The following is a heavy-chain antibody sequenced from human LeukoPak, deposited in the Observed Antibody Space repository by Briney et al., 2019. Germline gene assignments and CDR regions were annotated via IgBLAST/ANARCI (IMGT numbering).Heavy chain of an antibody. CDR2: ISYDGSNK. CDR1: GFTFSSYA. V-gene: IGHV3-30*14. Sequence: GRSLRLSCAASGFTFSSYALHWVRQAPGKGLEWVAVISYDGSNKIYADSVKGRFTISRDNSKNTVYLQMNSLRAEDTAVYYCARATGASSCFSHWGQGTLVTVSS. CDR3: ARATGASSCFSH. J-gene: IGHJ4*02. D-gene: IGHD6-13*01.